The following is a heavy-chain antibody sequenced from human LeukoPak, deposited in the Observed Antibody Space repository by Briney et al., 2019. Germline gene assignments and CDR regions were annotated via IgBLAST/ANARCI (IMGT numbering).Heavy chain of an antibody. J-gene: IGHJ4*02. V-gene: IGHV3-23*01. CDR3: AKRSGYTTGWFFDF. CDR1: GFSFCSYA. D-gene: IGHD6-19*01. Sequence: GGSLRLFCAASGFSFCSYAMSWVRQAPGKGLEWVSSISGSGDNTYYAESVKGRFTISRDNSKNPLFLQMNSLRAEDTAVFYCAKRSGYTTGWFFDFWGQGTLVTVSS. CDR2: ISGSGDNT.